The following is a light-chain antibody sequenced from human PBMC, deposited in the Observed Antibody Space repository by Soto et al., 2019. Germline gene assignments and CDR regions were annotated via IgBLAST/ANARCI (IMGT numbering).Light chain of an antibody. V-gene: IGKV1-39*01. CDR3: QQSYCTPPRT. Sequence: DLQMTQSPSSLSASVGDRVTITCRASQSISSYLNWYQQKPGKAPKLLIYAASSLQSGVPSRFSGSGSGTDFTLTITSLQPEDFATYYCQQSYCTPPRTFGGGTKVEIK. CDR2: AAS. CDR1: QSISSY. J-gene: IGKJ4*01.